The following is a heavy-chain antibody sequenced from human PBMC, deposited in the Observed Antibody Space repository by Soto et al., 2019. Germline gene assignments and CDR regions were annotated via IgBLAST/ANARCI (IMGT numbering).Heavy chain of an antibody. V-gene: IGHV3-30-3*01. CDR2: IAYDGSNK. D-gene: IGHD4-17*01. J-gene: IGHJ4*02. CDR3: AREHYDEYYFDY. Sequence: QVQLVESGGGVVQPGRSLRLSCAASGFTFSRYAMHWVRQAPGKGLEWVAVIAYDGSNKFYADSVKGRFTISRDNPENTLYLQMSSLRVEDTAVYFCAREHYDEYYFDYWGQGTLVTVSS. CDR1: GFTFSRYA.